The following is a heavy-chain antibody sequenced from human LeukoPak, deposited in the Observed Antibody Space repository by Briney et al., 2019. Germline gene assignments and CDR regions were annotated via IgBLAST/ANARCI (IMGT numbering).Heavy chain of an antibody. CDR1: GGSISSGGYY. CDR3: ARGTLPRYRAYNWFDP. CDR2: INHSGST. Sequence: SETLSLTCTVSGGSISSGGYYWSWIRQPPGKGLEWIGEINHSGSTNYNPSLKSRVTISVDTSKNQFSLKLSSVTAADTAVYYCARGTLPRYRAYNWFDPWGQGTLVTVSS. V-gene: IGHV4-39*07. D-gene: IGHD3-16*02. J-gene: IGHJ5*02.